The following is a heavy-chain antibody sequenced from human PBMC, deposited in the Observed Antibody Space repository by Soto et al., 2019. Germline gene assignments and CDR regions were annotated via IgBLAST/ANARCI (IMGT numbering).Heavy chain of an antibody. CDR3: ARDSPRYCSSTSCFYYYYGMDV. CDR1: GFTFSSYS. J-gene: IGHJ6*02. D-gene: IGHD2-2*01. CDR2: ISSSSSTI. Sequence: EVQLVESGGGLVQPGGSLRLSCAASGFTFSSYSMNWVRQAPGKGLEWVSYISSSSSTIYYADSVKGRFTISRDNAKNSLYLQMNSLRDEDTAVYYCARDSPRYCSSTSCFYYYYGMDVWGQGTTVTVSS. V-gene: IGHV3-48*02.